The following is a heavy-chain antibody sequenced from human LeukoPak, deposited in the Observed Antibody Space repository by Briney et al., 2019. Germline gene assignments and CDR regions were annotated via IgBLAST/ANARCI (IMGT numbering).Heavy chain of an antibody. CDR1: GFTFSGYA. Sequence: PGGSLRLSCAASGFTFSGYAMSWVRQAPGKGLEWVSAISGSGGSTYYADSVKGRFTISRDNSKNTLYLQMNSLRAEDTAVYYCAKVGHYYYDSSGYPHDYWGQGTLVTVSS. CDR2: ISGSGGST. CDR3: AKVGHYYYDSSGYPHDY. J-gene: IGHJ4*02. V-gene: IGHV3-23*01. D-gene: IGHD3-22*01.